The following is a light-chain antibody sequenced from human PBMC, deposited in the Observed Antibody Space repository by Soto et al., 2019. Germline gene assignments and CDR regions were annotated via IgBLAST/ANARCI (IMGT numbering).Light chain of an antibody. J-gene: IGKJ1*01. V-gene: IGKV3-15*01. CDR2: GAS. CDR1: QSISGT. CDR3: QQYDNWPWT. Sequence: EIVMTQSPATLSVSPGGRATLSCRASQSISGTLAWYHQKPGQAPRLLIYGASTRAAGFPARFSGSGSGTDFTLTISSLQSEDFAVYYCQQYDNWPWTFGQGGKVDI.